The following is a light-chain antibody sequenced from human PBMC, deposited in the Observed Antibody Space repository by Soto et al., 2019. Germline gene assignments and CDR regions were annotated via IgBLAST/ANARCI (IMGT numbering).Light chain of an antibody. CDR1: QRIGRL. CDR2: DGF. Sequence: DIQMTQSPSSLSASVGDTVTITCRASQRIGRLLSWYQQQPGKAPKLLIYDGFTLQGGVPSRFSGIGSGTDFTLTIGSLQPEDFTTYYCQQTDRPPFTFGPGTKVDVK. CDR3: QQTDRPPFT. V-gene: IGKV1-39*01. J-gene: IGKJ3*01.